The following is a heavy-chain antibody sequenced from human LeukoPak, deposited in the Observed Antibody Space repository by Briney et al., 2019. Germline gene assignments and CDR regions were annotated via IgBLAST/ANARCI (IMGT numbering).Heavy chain of an antibody. CDR2: INPNSGGT. CDR1: GYTFTGYY. CDR3: ARGGVVPADRGWFDP. Sequence: GASVKVSCKASGYTFTGYYMHWVRQAPGRGLEWMGWINPNSGGTNYAQKFQGRVTMTRDTSISTAYMELSRLRSDDTAVYYCARGGVVPADRGWFDPWGQGTLVTVSS. V-gene: IGHV1-2*02. J-gene: IGHJ5*02. D-gene: IGHD2-2*01.